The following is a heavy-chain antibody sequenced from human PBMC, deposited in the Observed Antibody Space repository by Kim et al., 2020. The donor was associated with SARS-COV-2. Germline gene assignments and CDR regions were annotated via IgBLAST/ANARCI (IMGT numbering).Heavy chain of an antibody. J-gene: IGHJ3*02. Sequence: GGSLRLSCAASGFTVSSNYMSWVRQAPGKGLEWVSVIYSGGSTYYADSVKGRFTISRDNSKNTLYLQMNSLRAEDTAVYYCARMIYSGYEEGTAMVPGAFDIWGQGTMVTVSS. CDR1: GFTVSSNY. CDR2: IYSGGST. V-gene: IGHV3-53*01. D-gene: IGHD5-12*01. CDR3: ARMIYSGYEEGTAMVPGAFDI.